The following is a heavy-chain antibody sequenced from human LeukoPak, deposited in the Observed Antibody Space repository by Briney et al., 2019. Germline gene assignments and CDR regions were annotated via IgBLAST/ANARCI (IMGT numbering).Heavy chain of an antibody. J-gene: IGHJ4*02. CDR3: ARSTEGTAHFDY. V-gene: IGHV3-64*01. CDR1: EFIFSSYE. CDR2: ISGNGLSS. Sequence: GGSLRLSCATSEFIFSSYEMHWVRQTPGRGLEYVSGISGNGLSSYYAISVKDRFTISRDNSKNTLYLHMGSLKTEDTAVYYCARSTEGTAHFDYWGQGTLVIVSS. D-gene: IGHD1-7*01.